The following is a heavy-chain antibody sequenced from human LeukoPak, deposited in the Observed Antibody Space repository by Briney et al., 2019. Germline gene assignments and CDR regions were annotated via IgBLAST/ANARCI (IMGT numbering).Heavy chain of an antibody. CDR3: ARGGDSSGYYGNFDY. Sequence: GESLRIPCKGSGYSFTSYWISWVRQMPGKGLEWMGRIDPSDSYTNYSPSFQGHVTISADKSISTAYLQWSSLKASDTAMYYCARGGDSSGYYGNFDYWGQGTLVTVSS. D-gene: IGHD3-22*01. CDR2: IDPSDSYT. V-gene: IGHV5-10-1*01. J-gene: IGHJ4*02. CDR1: GYSFTSYW.